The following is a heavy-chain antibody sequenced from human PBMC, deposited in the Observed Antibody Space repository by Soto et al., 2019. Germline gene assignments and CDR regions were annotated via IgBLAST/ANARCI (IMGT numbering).Heavy chain of an antibody. D-gene: IGHD6-13*01. CDR3: ASPTGIAAAGTPPDVGWAYYFDY. V-gene: IGHV3-23*01. CDR1: GFTFSSYA. Sequence: EVQLLESGGGLVQPGGSLRLSCAASGFTFSSYAMSWVRQAPGKGLEWVSAISGSGGSTYYADSVKGRFTISRDNSKNTLYLQMNSLRAEDTAVYYCASPTGIAAAGTPPDVGWAYYFDYWGQGTLVTVSS. J-gene: IGHJ4*02. CDR2: ISGSGGST.